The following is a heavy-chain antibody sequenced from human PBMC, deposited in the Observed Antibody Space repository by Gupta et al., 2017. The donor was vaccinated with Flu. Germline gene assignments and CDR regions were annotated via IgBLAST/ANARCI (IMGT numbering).Heavy chain of an antibody. CDR1: GFTFDDYT. V-gene: IGHV3-43*01. CDR3: AKDWYSGSYWGLREYGMDV. J-gene: IGHJ6*02. CDR2: ISWDGGST. D-gene: IGHD1-26*01. Sequence: EVQLVESGGVVVQPGGSLRLSCAASGFTFDDYTMHWVRQAPGKGLEWVSLISWDGGSTYYADSVKGRFTISRDNSKNSLYLQMNSLRTEDTALYYCAKDWYSGSYWGLREYGMDVWGQGTTVTVSS.